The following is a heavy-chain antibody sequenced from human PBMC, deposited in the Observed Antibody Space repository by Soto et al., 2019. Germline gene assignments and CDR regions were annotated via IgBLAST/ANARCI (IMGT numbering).Heavy chain of an antibody. Sequence: GGSLRLSCAASGFTFSNAWMSWVRQAPGKGLEWVGRIKSKTDGGTTDYAAPVKGRFTISRDDSKNTLYLQMNSLKTEDTAVYYCTTLGYCSGGSCYSYYYYMDVWGKGTTVTVSS. V-gene: IGHV3-15*01. CDR2: IKSKTDGGTT. D-gene: IGHD2-15*01. CDR3: TTLGYCSGGSCYSYYYYMDV. J-gene: IGHJ6*03. CDR1: GFTFSNAW.